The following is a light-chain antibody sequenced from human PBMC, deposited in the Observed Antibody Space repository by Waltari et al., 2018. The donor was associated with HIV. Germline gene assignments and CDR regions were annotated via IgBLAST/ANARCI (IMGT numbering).Light chain of an antibody. Sequence: DLQMTQSPSSVDGSVGDRATLTYRASQGISSWLSWYQQKPGKAPKLLSYAESRLRSGVPSRFSGSGSGTDFTLTISSLQPEDFATYYCQQASSFPLTFSGETKVEIK. CDR2: AES. J-gene: IGKJ4*02. V-gene: IGKV1-12*01. CDR3: QQASSFPLT. CDR1: QGISSW.